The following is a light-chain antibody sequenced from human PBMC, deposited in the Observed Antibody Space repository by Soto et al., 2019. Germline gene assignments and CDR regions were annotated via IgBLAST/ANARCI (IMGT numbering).Light chain of an antibody. Sequence: SYVLTQPSSVSVAPGQTASITCGGKNIGFKSVYWYQQRPGQAPVLVVSEDTNRPAGIPERISASNSGNTATLTISRVEGGDEADYYCQVWDSGSDHLVFGGGTKVTVL. CDR3: QVWDSGSDHLV. V-gene: IGLV3-21*02. CDR2: EDT. J-gene: IGLJ3*02. CDR1: NIGFKS.